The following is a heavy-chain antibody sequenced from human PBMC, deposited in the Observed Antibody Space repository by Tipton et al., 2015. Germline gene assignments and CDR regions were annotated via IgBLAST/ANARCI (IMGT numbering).Heavy chain of an antibody. CDR2: IKHDGSEK. CDR3: VLTTIYYFDF. D-gene: IGHD3-9*01. V-gene: IGHV3-7*03. J-gene: IGHJ4*02. Sequence: SLRLSCLGSGFTFSDYWMTWVRQAPGKGLEWVANIKHDGSEKYYAASVEGRFTISRDNGGGSLFLQMNALRVEDTAVYYCVLTTIYYFDFWGQGTLVTVSS. CDR1: GFTFSDYW.